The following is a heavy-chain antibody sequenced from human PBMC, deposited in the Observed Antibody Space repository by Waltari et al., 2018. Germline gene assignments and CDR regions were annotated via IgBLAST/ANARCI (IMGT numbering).Heavy chain of an antibody. CDR2: INPNSGGT. CDR3: ARDADMVQDTNGGWFDP. J-gene: IGHJ5*02. V-gene: IGHV1-2*06. D-gene: IGHD5-18*01. CDR1: GYTFTGYY. Sequence: QVQLVQSGAEVKKPGASVKVSCKASGYTFTGYYMHWVRQAPGRGLEWMGRINPNSGGTNYAQKFQGRVTMTRDTSISTAYMELSRLRSDDTAVYYCARDADMVQDTNGGWFDPWGQGTLVTVSS.